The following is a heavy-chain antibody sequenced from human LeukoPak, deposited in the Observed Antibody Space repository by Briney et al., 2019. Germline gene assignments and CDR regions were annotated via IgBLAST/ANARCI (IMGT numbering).Heavy chain of an antibody. J-gene: IGHJ4*02. CDR2: INHSGST. V-gene: IGHV4-34*01. Sequence: SETLSLTXAVYGGSFSGYYWSWIGQPPGKGLEWIGEINHSGSTNYNPSLKSRVTISVDTSKNQFSLKLSSVTAADTAVYYCARGPLKYYYGSGSDFDYWGQGTLVTVSS. CDR1: GGSFSGYY. D-gene: IGHD3-10*01. CDR3: ARGPLKYYYGSGSDFDY.